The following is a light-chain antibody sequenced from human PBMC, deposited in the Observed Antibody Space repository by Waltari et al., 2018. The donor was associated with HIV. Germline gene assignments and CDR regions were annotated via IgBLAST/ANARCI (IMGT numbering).Light chain of an antibody. V-gene: IGKV1-39*01. J-gene: IGKJ5*01. CDR1: QNINNY. CDR3: QQSFSAAIT. CDR2: GSS. Sequence: DIQMTQSPSSLSASVGDTVTITSRASQNINNYLNWYQQRPGKPPNLRIYGSSSLQPGVPSRFSARASGANFTLTITRLQPEDFASYYCQQSFSAAITLGQGTRL.